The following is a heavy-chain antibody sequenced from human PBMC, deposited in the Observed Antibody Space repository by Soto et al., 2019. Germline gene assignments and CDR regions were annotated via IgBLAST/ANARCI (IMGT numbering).Heavy chain of an antibody. J-gene: IGHJ4*02. CDR1: GFTFSDYT. V-gene: IGHV3-30-3*01. CDR2: MSYDGSNE. CDR3: ARGRHRIDFYDYYFDC. D-gene: IGHD2-21*02. Sequence: QVQLVESGGGVVQPGRSLRLSCAASGFTFSDYTMHWVRQAPGKGLEWVAIMSYDGSNEHLADSVKGRFTISRDNSKNTLYLQMNSLRPEDTAVYYCARGRHRIDFYDYYFDCWGQGTLVTVSS.